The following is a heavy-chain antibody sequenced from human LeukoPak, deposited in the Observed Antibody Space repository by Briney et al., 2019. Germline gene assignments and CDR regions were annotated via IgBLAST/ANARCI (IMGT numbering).Heavy chain of an antibody. V-gene: IGHV4-59*01. CDR2: ITYSGST. J-gene: IGHJ4*02. CDR3: ARGEPYYYGSGTLVDYFDY. D-gene: IGHD3-10*01. Sequence: SETLSLSCTVSGGSISSYYWSWIRQPPGKGLEWIGYITYSGSTNYNPSLKSRVTISVDTSKNQFSLKLNLVTAADTAVYYCARGEPYYYGSGTLVDYFDYWGQGTLVTVSS. CDR1: GGSISSYY.